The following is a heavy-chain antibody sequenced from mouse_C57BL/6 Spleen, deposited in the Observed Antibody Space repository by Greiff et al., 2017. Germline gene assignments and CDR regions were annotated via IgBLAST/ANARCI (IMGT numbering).Heavy chain of an antibody. D-gene: IGHD1-1*01. CDR3: ASNYYGSAMDY. CDR1: GYTFTSYW. J-gene: IGHJ4*01. Sequence: QVHVMQPGAELVKPGASVKLSCKASGYTFTSYWMHWVQQRPGQGLAWIGMLHPNSGSTNYNEKFNSKATLTVDKSSSKAYMQLSSLTSEDSAVYYCASNYYGSAMDYWGQGTSVTVSS. CDR2: LHPNSGST. V-gene: IGHV1-64*01.